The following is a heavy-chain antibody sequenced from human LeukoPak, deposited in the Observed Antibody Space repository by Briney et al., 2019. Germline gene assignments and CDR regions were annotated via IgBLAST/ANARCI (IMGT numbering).Heavy chain of an antibody. V-gene: IGHV3-48*02. CDR1: GFTFSSYS. D-gene: IGHD3-10*01. CDR2: ITSSSSTK. J-gene: IGHJ6*02. CDR3: ARIGGPGYYYYGMDV. Sequence: GGSLRLSCAASGFTFSSYSMNWVRQAPGKGLEWISFITSSSSTKYYTDSVKGRFTISRDNAKNSLYLQVNILRDEDTAVYYCARIGGPGYYYYGMDVWGQGTTVTVSS.